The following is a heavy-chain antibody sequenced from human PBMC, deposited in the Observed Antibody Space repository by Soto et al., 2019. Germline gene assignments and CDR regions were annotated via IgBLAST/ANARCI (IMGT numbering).Heavy chain of an antibody. Sequence: WSIRLSCAASGLTFSSYDVHWVRQATGKGLEWVSAIGTAGDTYYPGSVKGRFTISRENAKISLYLQMNSLRAGDTAVYYCARGIVGATLSLDYWGKGTLVTVSS. D-gene: IGHD1-26*01. J-gene: IGHJ4*02. CDR3: ARGIVGATLSLDY. CDR1: GLTFSSYD. V-gene: IGHV3-13*01. CDR2: IGTAGDT.